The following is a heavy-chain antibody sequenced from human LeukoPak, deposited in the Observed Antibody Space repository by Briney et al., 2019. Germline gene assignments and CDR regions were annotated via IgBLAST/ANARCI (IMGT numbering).Heavy chain of an antibody. CDR1: GVTFSSYE. J-gene: IGHJ4*02. CDR3: ARGEDGDYAAFDY. D-gene: IGHD4-17*01. Sequence: GGSLRLSWAAAGVTFSSYEMNWVRQAPGKGLEWVSYISSSGSTIYYADSVKGRFTISRDNAKNSLYLQMNSLRAEDTAVYYCARGEDGDYAAFDYWGQGTLVTVSS. V-gene: IGHV3-48*03. CDR2: ISSSGSTI.